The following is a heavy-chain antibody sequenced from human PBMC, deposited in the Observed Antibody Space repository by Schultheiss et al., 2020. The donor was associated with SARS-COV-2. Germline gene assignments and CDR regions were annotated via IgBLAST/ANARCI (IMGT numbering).Heavy chain of an antibody. D-gene: IGHD4-17*01. CDR1: GGSVSSGSYY. CDR2: IYTSGST. CDR3: ARDPSTDYGDYVDYYYYGMDV. Sequence: SETLSLTCTVSGGSVSSGSYYWSWIRQPPGKGLEWIGRIYTSGSTNYNPSLKSRVTMSVDTSKNQFSLKLSSVTAADTAVYYCARDPSTDYGDYVDYYYYGMDVWGQGTTVTVSS. J-gene: IGHJ6*02. V-gene: IGHV4-61*01.